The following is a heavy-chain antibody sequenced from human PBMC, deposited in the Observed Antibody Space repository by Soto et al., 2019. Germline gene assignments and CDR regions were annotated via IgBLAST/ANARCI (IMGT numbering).Heavy chain of an antibody. Sequence: SQTLSLTCAVYGGTFSGYYWSCLRPPPGKGLEECIGINHRGRSNYYPPLKSRVIITVVTTKKQYPLMLRSVAAADTAVDYCASRGAARIPYGMDVWGQGTTVTVSS. CDR3: ASRGAARIPYGMDV. CDR1: GGTFSGYY. V-gene: IGHV4-34*08. CDR2: INHRGRS. D-gene: IGHD6-6*01. J-gene: IGHJ6*02.